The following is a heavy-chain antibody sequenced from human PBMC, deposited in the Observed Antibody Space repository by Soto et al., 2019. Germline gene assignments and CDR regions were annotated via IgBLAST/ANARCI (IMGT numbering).Heavy chain of an antibody. J-gene: IGHJ5*02. V-gene: IGHV1-2*02. CDR1: GYTFTDYF. CDR3: ARVTLKAGNWFDP. Sequence: ASVKVSCKASGYTFTDYFIHWVRQAPGQGFEWMGWINPNSRGTNYAQKFQGRVTMTGDTSNSTAYMELRGLTSDDTAVYYCARVTLKAGNWFDPWGQGTLVTVSS. CDR2: INPNSRGT.